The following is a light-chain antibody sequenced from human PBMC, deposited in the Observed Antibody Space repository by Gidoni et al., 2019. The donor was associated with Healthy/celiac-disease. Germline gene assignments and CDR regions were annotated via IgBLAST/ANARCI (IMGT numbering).Light chain of an antibody. CDR3: GTWDSSLSAPL. CDR1: SSNIGNNY. V-gene: IGLV1-51*01. J-gene: IGLJ2*01. Sequence: QSVLTQPPSVSAAPGQKVTISCSGSSSNIGNNYVSWYQQLPGTAPKLLIYDNNKRPSGIPDRFSGSKSGTSATLGITGLQTGDEADYYCGTWDSSLSAPLFGGRTKLTVL. CDR2: DNN.